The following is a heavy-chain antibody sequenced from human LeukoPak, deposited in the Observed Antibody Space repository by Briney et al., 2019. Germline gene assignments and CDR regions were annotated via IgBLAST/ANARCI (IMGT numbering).Heavy chain of an antibody. CDR2: ISGSGHII. CDR1: GFTFSDSY. CDR3: ARTRGPLLPEH. D-gene: IGHD3-22*01. J-gene: IGHJ1*01. V-gene: IGHV3-11*04. Sequence: GGSLRLSCAASGFTFSDSYISWIRQSPGKGLEWVSHISGSGHIIYYADSMKGRFTISRDNAKNSLYLQMNSLRAEDTAVYYCARTRGPLLPEHWGQGTLVTVSS.